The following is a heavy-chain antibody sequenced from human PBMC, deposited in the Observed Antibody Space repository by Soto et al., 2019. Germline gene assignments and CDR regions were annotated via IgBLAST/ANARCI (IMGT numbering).Heavy chain of an antibody. J-gene: IGHJ4*02. CDR3: ARTYYYDSSGYYCPFFDY. CDR2: IYWDDDK. CDR1: GFSLSTSGLG. V-gene: IGHV2-5*02. Sequence: SGPTLVNPTQTLTLTCTFSGFSLSTSGLGVGWIRQPPGKALEWLALIYWDDDKRYSPSLKSRLTITKDTSKNQVVLTMTNMDPVDTATYYCARTYYYDSSGYYCPFFDYWGQGTLVTVSS. D-gene: IGHD3-22*01.